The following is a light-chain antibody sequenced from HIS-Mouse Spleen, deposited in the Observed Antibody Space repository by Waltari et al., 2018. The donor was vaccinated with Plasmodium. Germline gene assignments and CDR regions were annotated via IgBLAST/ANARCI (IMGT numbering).Light chain of an antibody. CDR1: ALPTKY. Sequence: SYELTQPPSVSVYHGQTARITCSGDALPTKYAYLYQQKSGQAPVLVIYEDSKRPSGIPERFSGSSSGTMATLTISGAQVEDEADYYCYSTDSSGNHRVFGGGTKLTVL. CDR2: EDS. V-gene: IGLV3-10*01. CDR3: YSTDSSGNHRV. J-gene: IGLJ3*02.